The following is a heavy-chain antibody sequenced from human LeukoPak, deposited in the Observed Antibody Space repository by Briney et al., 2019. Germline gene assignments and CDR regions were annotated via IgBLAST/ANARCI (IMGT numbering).Heavy chain of an antibody. V-gene: IGHV1-2*02. CDR2: INPNSGDT. D-gene: IGHD1-26*01. Sequence: ASVKVSCKASGYTFTDYYIHWVRQAPGQGLEWVGWINPNSGDTNYAQKIQGRVTMTTDTSISIAYMDLSRLRSDDTAAYYCAREYAGTTTNWFDPWGQGTLVTVSS. CDR3: AREYAGTTTNWFDP. CDR1: GYTFTDYY. J-gene: IGHJ5*02.